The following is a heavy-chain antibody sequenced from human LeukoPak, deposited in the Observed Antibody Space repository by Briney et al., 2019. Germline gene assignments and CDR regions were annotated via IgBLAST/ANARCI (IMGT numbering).Heavy chain of an antibody. J-gene: IGHJ5*02. V-gene: IGHV4-39*01. Sequence: SETLSLTCTVSGGSTSSSSYYWGWIRQPPGKGLEWIGRIYYSGSTYYNPSLKSRVTISVDMSKNQFSLKLSSVTAADTAVYYCARLRGDIVATQAWFDPWGQGTLVTVSS. CDR2: IYYSGST. CDR3: ARLRGDIVATQAWFDP. D-gene: IGHD5-12*01. CDR1: GGSTSSSSYY.